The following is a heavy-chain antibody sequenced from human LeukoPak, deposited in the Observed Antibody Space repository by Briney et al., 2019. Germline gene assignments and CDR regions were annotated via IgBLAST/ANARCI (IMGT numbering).Heavy chain of an antibody. V-gene: IGHV1-46*01. J-gene: IGHJ4*02. Sequence: ASLKVSCKASGYTFTNFYIHWVRQAPGHGLEWMGVIDPSGGSSTYAQKLQGRVTMTTDTSTSTVYMELGSLRSEDTAVYYCARDLHCSSTSCYSYFDSWGQGTLITVSS. CDR1: GYTFTNFY. CDR2: IDPSGGSS. CDR3: ARDLHCSSTSCYSYFDS. D-gene: IGHD2-2*01.